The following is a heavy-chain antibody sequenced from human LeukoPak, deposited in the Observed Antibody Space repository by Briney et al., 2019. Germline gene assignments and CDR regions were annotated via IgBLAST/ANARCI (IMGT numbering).Heavy chain of an antibody. V-gene: IGHV1-69-2*01. Sequence: ASVKISCKVSGYTFTDYYMHWVQQAPGKGLEWMGLVDPEDGETIYAEKFQGRVAITADTSTDTAYMELSSLRSEDTAVYYCATEWNVHRYCSSTSCPEGGYYYYGMDVWGKGTTVTVSS. D-gene: IGHD2-2*01. CDR3: ATEWNVHRYCSSTSCPEGGYYYYGMDV. J-gene: IGHJ6*04. CDR1: GYTFTDYY. CDR2: VDPEDGET.